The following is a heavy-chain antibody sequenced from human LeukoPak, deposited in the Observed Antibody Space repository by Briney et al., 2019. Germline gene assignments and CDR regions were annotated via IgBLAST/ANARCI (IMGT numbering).Heavy chain of an antibody. CDR2: IYSSGST. V-gene: IGHV4-4*07. CDR1: GGSISSYD. J-gene: IGHJ3*02. D-gene: IGHD3-10*01. Sequence: SETLSLTCIVSGGSISSYDWSWIRQPAGKGLEWIGRIYSSGSTNYNPSLKSRVTILVDTSNNQFSLRLNSVTAADTAVYYCARENTMVRGAFDAFDIWGQGTMVTVSS. CDR3: ARENTMVRGAFDAFDI.